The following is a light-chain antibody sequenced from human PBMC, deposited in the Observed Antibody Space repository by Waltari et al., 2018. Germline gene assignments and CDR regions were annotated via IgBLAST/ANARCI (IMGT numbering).Light chain of an antibody. J-gene: IGKJ4*01. CDR3: QQSNSFPLT. V-gene: IGKV1-12*01. Sequence: DILLTQSPSSVSASWGDRVTITCRASQPISRWLAWYQQKPGKAPKLLIYAALNLQVGVPSRFSASASGKDFTLTISGLQTEDFATYYVQQSNSFPLTFGGGTTVEFK. CDR2: AAL. CDR1: QPISRW.